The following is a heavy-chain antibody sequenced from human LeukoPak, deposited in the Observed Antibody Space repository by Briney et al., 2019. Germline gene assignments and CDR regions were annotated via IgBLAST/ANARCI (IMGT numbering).Heavy chain of an antibody. CDR1: EDTVSSNSAA. CDR2: TYYRSKWYY. V-gene: IGHV6-1*01. Sequence: SQTLSLTCDISEDTVSSNSAAWNWIRRSPSRGLEWLGRTYYRSKWYYDYAVSVKSRITISPDTSKNQFSLQLNPVTADDTAVYYCARGFALDFWGQGTMVTVSS. J-gene: IGHJ3*01. CDR3: ARGFALDF.